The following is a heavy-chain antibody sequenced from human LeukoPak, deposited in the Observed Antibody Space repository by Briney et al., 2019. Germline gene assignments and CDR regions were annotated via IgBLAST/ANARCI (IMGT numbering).Heavy chain of an antibody. J-gene: IGHJ4*02. V-gene: IGHV3-23*01. CDR2: ILQDAETT. CDR1: GFSFSTSM. CDR3: TKRDGQSFDY. Sequence: QAGGSLRLSCAASGFSFSTSMMSWVRRVPGQGLEWVSTILQDAETTYYADSVRGRFTISRDNFKDTLFLQMSSLRAEDTAIYYCTKRDGQSFDYWGQGALVTVSS. D-gene: IGHD5-24*01.